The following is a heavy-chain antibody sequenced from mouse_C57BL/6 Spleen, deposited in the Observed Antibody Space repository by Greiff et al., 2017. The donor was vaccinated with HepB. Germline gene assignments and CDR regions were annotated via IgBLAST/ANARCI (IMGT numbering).Heavy chain of an antibody. CDR3: ARSNDYGSSLDAMDY. D-gene: IGHD1-1*01. CDR2: INPSSGYT. Sequence: VKLQESGAELARPGASVKMSCKASGYTFTSYTMHWVKQRPGQGLEWIGYINPSSGYTKYNQKFKDKATLTADKSSSTAYMQLSSLTSEDSAVYYCARSNDYGSSLDAMDYWGQGTSVTVSS. V-gene: IGHV1-4*01. CDR1: GYTFTSYT. J-gene: IGHJ4*01.